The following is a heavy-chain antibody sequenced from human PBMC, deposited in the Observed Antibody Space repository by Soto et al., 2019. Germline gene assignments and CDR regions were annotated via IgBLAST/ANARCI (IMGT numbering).Heavy chain of an antibody. D-gene: IGHD6-19*01. CDR1: VYTFTSYG. J-gene: IGHJ5*02. CDR2: ISAYNGNT. CDR3: ARDEAVAGLNWFDP. Sequence: ASVKVSCKASVYTFTSYGISWVRQTPGQGLEWRGWISAYNGNTNYAQKLQGRVTMTTDTSRSTAYMELRSLKSDATAVYYCARDEAVAGLNWFDPWGQGTLVTVSS. V-gene: IGHV1-18*01.